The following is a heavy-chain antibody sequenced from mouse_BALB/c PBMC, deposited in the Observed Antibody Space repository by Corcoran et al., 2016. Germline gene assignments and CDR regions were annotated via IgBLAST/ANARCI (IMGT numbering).Heavy chain of an antibody. J-gene: IGHJ3*01. CDR3: ARRIYDGYYGFAY. CDR1: GFSLSTSGMG. V-gene: IGHV8-12*01. CDR2: IYWDDDK. D-gene: IGHD2-3*01. Sequence: QVTLKESVPGILQPSQTVRLTCSFSGFSLSTSGMGVGWIRQPSGKGREWLAHIYWDDDKRYNPSLTSRRTNSKDTSRNQVFLKITSVDTADTATCYCARRIYDGYYGFAYWGQGTLVTVSA.